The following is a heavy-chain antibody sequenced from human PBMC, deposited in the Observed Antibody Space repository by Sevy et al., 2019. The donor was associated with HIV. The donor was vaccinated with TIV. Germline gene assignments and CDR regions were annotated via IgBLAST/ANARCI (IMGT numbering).Heavy chain of an antibody. J-gene: IGHJ6*02. CDR3: ARPMVTDLGHYAILTGYYNIYYYYGMDV. CDR2: ISSSSSYI. CDR1: GFTFSSYS. D-gene: IGHD3-9*01. V-gene: IGHV3-21*01. Sequence: GGSLRLSCTASGFTFSSYSMNWVRQAPGKGLEWVSSISSSSSYIYYADSVKGRFTISRDNAKNSLYLQMNSLRAEDTAVYYCARPMVTDLGHYAILTGYYNIYYYYGMDVWGQGTTVTVSS.